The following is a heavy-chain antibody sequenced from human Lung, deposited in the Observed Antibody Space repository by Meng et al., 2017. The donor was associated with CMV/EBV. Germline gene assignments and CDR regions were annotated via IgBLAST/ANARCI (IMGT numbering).Heavy chain of an antibody. CDR3: ARERDSSSWFDGY. CDR1: GSSFGNYG. CDR2: IIPIIGIT. D-gene: IGHD6-13*01. Sequence: SVXVSCKASGSSFGNYGISWVRQAPGQGLEWMGVIIPIIGITKYAQRFQGRVTITADTSTSTAYMELSSLRSEDTAMYYCARERDSSSWFDGYWGQGTMVTVSS. J-gene: IGHJ4*02. V-gene: IGHV1-69*10.